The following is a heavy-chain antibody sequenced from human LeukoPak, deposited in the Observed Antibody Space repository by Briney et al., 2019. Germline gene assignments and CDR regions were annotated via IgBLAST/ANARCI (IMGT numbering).Heavy chain of an antibody. CDR3: ATGYMVRGVHDAFDI. CDR1: GGSISSGSYY. V-gene: IGHV4-39*07. CDR2: IYYSGST. D-gene: IGHD3-10*01. Sequence: SETLSLTCTVSGGSISSGSYYWGWIRQPPGKGLEWIGSIYYSGSTYYNPSLKSRVTISVDTSKNQFSLKLSSVTAADTAVYYCATGYMVRGVHDAFDIWGQGTMVTVSS. J-gene: IGHJ3*02.